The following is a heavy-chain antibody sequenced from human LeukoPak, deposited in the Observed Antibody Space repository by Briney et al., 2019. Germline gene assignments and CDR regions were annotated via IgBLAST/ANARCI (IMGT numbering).Heavy chain of an antibody. D-gene: IGHD4-17*01. V-gene: IGHV3-21*01. CDR3: ASLPDYGDYPGIDY. CDR2: ISSSSSYI. CDR1: GFTFSSYS. J-gene: IGHJ4*02. Sequence: PGGSLRLSRAASGFTFSSYSMNWVRQAPGKGLEWVSSISSSSSYIYYADSVKGRFTISRDNAKNSLYLQMNSLRAGDTAVYYCASLPDYGDYPGIDYWGQGTLVTVSS.